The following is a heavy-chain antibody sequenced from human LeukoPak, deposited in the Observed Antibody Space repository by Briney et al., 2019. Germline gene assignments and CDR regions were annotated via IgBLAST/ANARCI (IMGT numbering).Heavy chain of an antibody. J-gene: IGHJ4*02. CDR1: GWSFSGYY. CDR2: INHSGST. D-gene: IGHD2-2*01. Sequence: SETLSLTCAVYGWSFSGYYWSWIRQPPGKGLEWIGEINHSGSTNYNPSLKSRVTISVDTSKNQFSLKLSSVTAADTAVYYCASSGDIVVVPAATADYWGQGTLVTVSS. V-gene: IGHV4-34*01. CDR3: ASSGDIVVVPAATADY.